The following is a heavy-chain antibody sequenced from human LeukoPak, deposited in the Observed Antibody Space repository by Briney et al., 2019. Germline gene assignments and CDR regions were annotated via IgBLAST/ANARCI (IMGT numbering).Heavy chain of an antibody. CDR2: ISAYNGNT. J-gene: IGHJ6*03. CDR3: ARNWGYYYDSSGYYKITYYYYMDV. Sequence: ASVKVSCKASGYTFTSYGISWVRQAPGQGLEWMGWISAYNGNTNYAQKLQGRATMTTDTSTSTAYMELRSLRSDDTAVYYCARNWGYYYDSSGYYKITYYYYMDVWGKGTTVTVSS. V-gene: IGHV1-18*01. D-gene: IGHD3-22*01. CDR1: GYTFTSYG.